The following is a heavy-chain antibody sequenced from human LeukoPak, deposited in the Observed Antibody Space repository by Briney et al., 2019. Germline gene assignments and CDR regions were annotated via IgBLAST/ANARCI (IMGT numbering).Heavy chain of an antibody. CDR2: IRHDESKT. J-gene: IGHJ6*03. CDR1: KLIFSSYG. V-gene: IGHV3-30*02. D-gene: IGHD3-16*01. CDR3: AKPVIPSAYQGTYYMDV. Sequence: GGSLRLFCTGSKLIFSSYGMHLVRQAPGEGLEWVAYIRHDESKTFYADSVKGRFTISRDNSKNTLYLQMHSLRAEDTALYYCAKPVIPSAYQGTYYMDVWGKGSTVTVSS.